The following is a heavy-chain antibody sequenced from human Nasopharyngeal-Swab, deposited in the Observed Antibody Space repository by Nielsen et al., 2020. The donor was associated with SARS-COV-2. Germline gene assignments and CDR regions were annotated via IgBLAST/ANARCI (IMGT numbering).Heavy chain of an antibody. CDR1: GYTFTSYG. Sequence: ASVKVSCKASGYTFTSYGISWVRQAPGQGLEWMGWISAYNGNTNYAQKLQGRVTMTTDTSTSTVYMELSSLRSEDTAVYYCARGRKQQPSDYWGQGTLVTVSS. CDR2: ISAYNGNT. D-gene: IGHD6-13*01. J-gene: IGHJ4*02. CDR3: ARGRKQQPSDY. V-gene: IGHV1-18*01.